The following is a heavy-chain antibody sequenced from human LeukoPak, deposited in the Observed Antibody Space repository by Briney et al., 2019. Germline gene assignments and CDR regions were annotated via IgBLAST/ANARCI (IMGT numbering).Heavy chain of an antibody. J-gene: IGHJ4*02. CDR3: ARNAPFDY. CDR2: INQDGSEK. CDR1: GFTYSTYW. Sequence: GGSLRLSCAASGFTYSTYWMSWVRQAPGKGLEWVANINQDGSEKYYVDSVRGRFTISRDNAKNSLYLQMNSLRGEDTAVYYCARNAPFDYWGPGTLVTVSS. V-gene: IGHV3-7*01.